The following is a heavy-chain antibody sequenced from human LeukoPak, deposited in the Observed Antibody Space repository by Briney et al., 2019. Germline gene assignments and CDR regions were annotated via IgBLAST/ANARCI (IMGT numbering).Heavy chain of an antibody. CDR2: ISNSDGST. J-gene: IGHJ4*02. D-gene: IGHD5-24*01. V-gene: IGHV3-23*01. CDR1: GFTFSSYA. Sequence: GGSLRFSCAASGFTFSSYAMNWVRQAPGKGLEWVSSISNSDGSTYYADFVRGRFTISRDNSKNTLHLQMNSLRAEDTAVYYCAKSLGVGGYTRYKGFDQWGQGTLVTVSS. CDR3: AKSLGVGGYTRYKGFDQ.